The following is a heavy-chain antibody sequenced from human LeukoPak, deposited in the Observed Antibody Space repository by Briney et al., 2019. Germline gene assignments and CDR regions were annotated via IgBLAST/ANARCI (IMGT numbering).Heavy chain of an antibody. J-gene: IGHJ4*02. Sequence: GGSLRLSCAASGFTFSSVGMHWVRQAPGKGLDWVAFIRFDGSNEHHADSVKGRFTISRDNSKNTLYLQMNSLRAEDTAVYYCARADQSIAARLRLDYWGQGTLDTVSS. CDR3: ARADQSIAARLRLDY. CDR2: IRFDGSNE. CDR1: GFTFSSVG. V-gene: IGHV3-30*02. D-gene: IGHD6-6*01.